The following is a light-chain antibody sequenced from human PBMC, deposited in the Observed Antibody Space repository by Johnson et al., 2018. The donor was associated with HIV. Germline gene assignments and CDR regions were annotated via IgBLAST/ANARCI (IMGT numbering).Light chain of an antibody. V-gene: IGLV1-51*01. J-gene: IGLJ1*01. CDR2: DNN. Sequence: QSVLTQPPSVSAAPGQKVTISCSGSSYNIGNSYVSWYQQLPGTAPKLLIYDNNKRPSGIPDRFSASKSGTSATLGITGLQTGDEADYYCGTWDSSLSAYVFGTGTKVTVL. CDR1: SYNIGNSY. CDR3: GTWDSSLSAYV.